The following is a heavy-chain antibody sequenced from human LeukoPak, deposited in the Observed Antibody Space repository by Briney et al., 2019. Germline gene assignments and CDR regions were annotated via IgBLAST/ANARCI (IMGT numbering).Heavy chain of an antibody. CDR2: ISSSSSYI. CDR3: ARGSKWFGELCAFDI. CDR1: GFTFSSYS. D-gene: IGHD3-10*01. V-gene: IGHV3-21*01. Sequence: GGSLRLSCAASGFTFSSYSMNWVRQAPGKGLEWVSSISSSSSYIYYADSVKGRFTISGDNAKNSLYLQMNSLRAGDTAVYYCARGSKWFGELCAFDIWGQGTMVTVSS. J-gene: IGHJ3*02.